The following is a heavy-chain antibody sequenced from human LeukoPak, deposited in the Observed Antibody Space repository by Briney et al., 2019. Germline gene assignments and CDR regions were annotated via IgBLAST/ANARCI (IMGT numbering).Heavy chain of an antibody. CDR1: GYTFTDYY. CDR2: LNPNSGRT. J-gene: IGHJ3*02. V-gene: IGHV1-2*02. D-gene: IGHD3-10*01. CDR3: ARARGSGSLRAFDI. Sequence: ASVKVSCKTSGYTFTDYYIHWVRQAPGQGLEWMGWLNPNSGRTNYAQKFQGRVTMTRDTSISTAYMELSRLRSDDTAVYYCARARGSGSLRAFDIWGQGTMVTVSS.